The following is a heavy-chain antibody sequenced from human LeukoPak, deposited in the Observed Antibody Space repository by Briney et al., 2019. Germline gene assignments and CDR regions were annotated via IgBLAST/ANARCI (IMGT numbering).Heavy chain of an antibody. CDR2: ISWDGGST. D-gene: IGHD4-17*01. Sequence: GGSLRLSCAASGFTFDDYTMHWVRQAPGKGLEWVSLISWDGGSTYYADSVKGRFTISRDNSKNSLYLQMNSLRTEDTALYYCAKGRKGDYVVIEPLLDYWGQGTLVTVSS. V-gene: IGHV3-43*01. CDR3: AKGRKGDYVVIEPLLDY. CDR1: GFTFDDYT. J-gene: IGHJ4*02.